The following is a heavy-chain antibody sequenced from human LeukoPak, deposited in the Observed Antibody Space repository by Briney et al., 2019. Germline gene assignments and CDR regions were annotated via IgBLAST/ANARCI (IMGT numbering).Heavy chain of an antibody. CDR3: ARDSNVVVTAIADDAFDI. J-gene: IGHJ3*02. CDR2: IWYDGSNK. V-gene: IGHV3-33*01. D-gene: IGHD2-21*02. Sequence: GGSLRLSCTASGFTFGDYAMSWFRQAPGKGLEWVAVIWYDGSNKYYADSVKGRFTISRDNSKNTLYLQMNSLRAEDTAVYYCARDSNVVVTAIADDAFDIWGQGTMVTVSS. CDR1: GFTFGDYA.